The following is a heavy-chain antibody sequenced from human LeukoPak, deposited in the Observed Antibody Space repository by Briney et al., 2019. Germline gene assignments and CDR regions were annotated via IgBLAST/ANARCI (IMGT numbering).Heavy chain of an antibody. V-gene: IGHV4-34*01. Sequence: KSSETLSLTCAVYGGSFSGYYWSWIRQPPGKGLEWIGEINHSGSTNYNPSLKSRVTISVDTSKNQFSLKPSSVTAADTAVYYCARGLVVVVAATLNYGMDVWGKGTTVTVSS. CDR1: GGSFSGYY. CDR3: ARGLVVVVAATLNYGMDV. J-gene: IGHJ6*04. CDR2: INHSGST. D-gene: IGHD2-15*01.